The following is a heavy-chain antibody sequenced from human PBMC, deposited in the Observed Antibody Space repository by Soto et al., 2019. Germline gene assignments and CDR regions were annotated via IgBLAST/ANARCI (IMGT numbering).Heavy chain of an antibody. CDR3: ATSYGSGYRAFDY. Sequence: QVQLVQSGAEVKRPGSSGKVSCKASGDTFAFYSINWVRQAPGLGLEWMGGINPILSMSNYAQRFQGRVTMTADKSTSTAYMVLNSLRSEDTAMYYCATSYGSGYRAFDYWGQGALVTVSS. V-gene: IGHV1-69*02. J-gene: IGHJ4*02. CDR2: INPILSMS. CDR1: GDTFAFYS. D-gene: IGHD3-10*01.